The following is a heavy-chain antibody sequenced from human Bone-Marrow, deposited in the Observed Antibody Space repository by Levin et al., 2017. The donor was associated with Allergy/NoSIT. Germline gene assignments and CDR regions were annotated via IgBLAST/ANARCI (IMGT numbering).Heavy chain of an antibody. D-gene: IGHD3-22*01. CDR3: TTSRPPHYYDNSGYSGGIDY. CDR1: GSNFSNAW. Sequence: SGGSLRLSCEASGSNFSNAWMSWVRQAPGKGLEWVGQIKSKTDGGTTDSAAPVKGRFTISRDDAKNTLYLEMNSLKTEDTALYYCTTSRPPHYYDNSGYSGGIDYWGQGTLVTVSS. J-gene: IGHJ4*02. CDR2: IKSKTDGGTT. V-gene: IGHV3-15*01.